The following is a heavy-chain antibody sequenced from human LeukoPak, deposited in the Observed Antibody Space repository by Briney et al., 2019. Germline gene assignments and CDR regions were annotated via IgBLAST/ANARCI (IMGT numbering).Heavy chain of an antibody. D-gene: IGHD3-10*01. J-gene: IGHJ4*02. CDR1: GFTFSSYA. CDR3: AKDPMVRGLTYDS. Sequence: GGSLRLSCAASGFTFSSYAMTWVRQAPGKGLEWVSAISGSGGSTYYADSVKGRFTISRDNSKNTLYLQMNSLRAEDTAVYYCAKDPMVRGLTYDSWGQGTLVTVSS. V-gene: IGHV3-23*01. CDR2: ISGSGGST.